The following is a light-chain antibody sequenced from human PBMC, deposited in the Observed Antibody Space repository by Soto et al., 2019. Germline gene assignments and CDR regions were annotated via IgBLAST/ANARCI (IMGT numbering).Light chain of an antibody. Sequence: EIVLTQSPATLSLSPGERATLSCRASQSVSSYLAWYQQKPGQAPRLLIYDASNRATGIPARFSGSGSGTDFNLTISSLEPEDYAVYYCQQRSNWPPTFGPGTKGDIK. CDR1: QSVSSY. CDR3: QQRSNWPPT. CDR2: DAS. V-gene: IGKV3-11*01. J-gene: IGKJ3*01.